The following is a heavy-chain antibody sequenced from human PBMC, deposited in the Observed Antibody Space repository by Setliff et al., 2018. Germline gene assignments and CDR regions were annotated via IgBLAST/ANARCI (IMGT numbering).Heavy chain of an antibody. D-gene: IGHD2-15*01. CDR3: ARALRGYCSGGSCYNWFDP. Sequence: GGSLRLSCAASGFTFSSYAMYWVRQAPGKGLEWVAVISYDGSNKYYANSVKGRFTISRDNSKNTLYLQMNSLRAEDTAVYYCARALRGYCSGGSCYNWFDPWGQGTLVTVSS. CDR2: ISYDGSNK. V-gene: IGHV3-30*04. CDR1: GFTFSSYA. J-gene: IGHJ5*02.